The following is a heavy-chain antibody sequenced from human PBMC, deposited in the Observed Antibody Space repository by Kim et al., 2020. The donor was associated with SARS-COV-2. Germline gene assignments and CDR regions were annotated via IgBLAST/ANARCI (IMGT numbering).Heavy chain of an antibody. CDR3: AKMYRGNYYYGMDV. CDR1: GFTFSSYG. CDR2: ISYDGSNK. Sequence: GGSLRLSCAASGFTFSSYGMHWVRQAPGKGLEWVAVISYDGSNKYYPDSVKGRFTISRDNSKNTLYLQMNSLRAEDTAVYYCAKMYRGNYYYGMDVWGQGTTVTVSS. V-gene: IGHV3-30*18. J-gene: IGHJ6*02. D-gene: IGHD2-8*01.